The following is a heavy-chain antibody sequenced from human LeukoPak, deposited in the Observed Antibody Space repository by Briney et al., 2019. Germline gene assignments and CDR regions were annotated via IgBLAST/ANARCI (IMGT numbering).Heavy chain of an antibody. J-gene: IGHJ4*02. D-gene: IGHD3-10*01. CDR3: AKGGMVQGVKRFQFDY. CDR2: ISGSGGST. V-gene: IGHV3-23*01. CDR1: GFTFSSYA. Sequence: PGGALRLSCAASGFTFSSYARSWVRQAPGKGLEWVSAISGSGGSTYYADSVKGRVTISRDNSKNTLYLQMNSLRAEDTAVYYCAKGGMVQGVKRFQFDYWGQGTLVTVSS.